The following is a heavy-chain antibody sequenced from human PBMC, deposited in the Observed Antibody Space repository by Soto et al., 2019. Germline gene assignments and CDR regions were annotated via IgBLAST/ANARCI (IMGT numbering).Heavy chain of an antibody. CDR3: ASTKYVARDLGGGST. CDR2: IIPFLDKT. Sequence: QVQLVQSGAEVKKPGSSVKVSCKASGGTFSGYTITWVRQAPGHGLEWMGRIIPFLDKTNHAQTVQGRVAITADNSANTACVQLGSLSAEDTAVYYCASTKYVARDLGGGSTWGQGTLVTVSA. J-gene: IGHJ4*02. D-gene: IGHD3-10*02. CDR1: GGTFSGYT. V-gene: IGHV1-69*02.